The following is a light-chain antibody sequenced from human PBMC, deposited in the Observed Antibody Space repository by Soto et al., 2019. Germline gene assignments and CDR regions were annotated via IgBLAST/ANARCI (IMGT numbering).Light chain of an antibody. Sequence: QSALTQPPSASGSPGQSVTISCTGTSSDVGGYNYVSWYQQHPDKAPKLMIYEVNKRPSGVPDRFSGSKSGNTASLTVSGLQAEDEADYYCTSFAGSNRNVFGTGTKLTVL. CDR2: EVN. CDR1: SSDVGGYNY. CDR3: TSFAGSNRNV. V-gene: IGLV2-8*01. J-gene: IGLJ1*01.